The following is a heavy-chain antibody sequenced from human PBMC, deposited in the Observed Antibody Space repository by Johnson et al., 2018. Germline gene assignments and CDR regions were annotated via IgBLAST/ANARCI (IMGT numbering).Heavy chain of an antibody. Sequence: QVQLQESGPGLVKPSETLSLTCTVSGGSISSYYWSWIRQPPGKGLEWIGYIYYSGSTNYNPSLKSRVTISVDKSQNQFSLKLSSVTAADTAVYYCARGYYDFWSGYWGYYGMDVWGQGTTVTVSS. CDR3: ARGYYDFWSGYWGYYGMDV. J-gene: IGHJ6*02. V-gene: IGHV4-59*01. CDR1: GGSISSYY. D-gene: IGHD3-3*01. CDR2: IYYSGST.